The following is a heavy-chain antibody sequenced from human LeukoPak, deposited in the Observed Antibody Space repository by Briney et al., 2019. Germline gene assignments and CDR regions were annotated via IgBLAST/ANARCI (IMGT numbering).Heavy chain of an antibody. J-gene: IGHJ5*02. CDR2: IYTSGST. Sequence: SETLSLTCTVSGGSISSGSYYWSWIRQPAGKGLEWIGRIYTSGSTNYNPSLKSRVTMSVDTSKNQFSLKLSSVTAADTAVYYCARDSGSSPRFDPWGQGTLVTVSS. CDR3: ARDSGSSPRFDP. CDR1: GGSISSGSYY. D-gene: IGHD6-6*01. V-gene: IGHV4-61*02.